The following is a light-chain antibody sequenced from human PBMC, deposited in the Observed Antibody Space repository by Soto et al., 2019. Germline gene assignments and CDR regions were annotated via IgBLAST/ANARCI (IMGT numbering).Light chain of an antibody. Sequence: QSVLTQPPSASGTPGQRVTISCSGSSSNIGSNYVYWYQQLPGTAPKLLIYRNNQRPSEVPDRVSGSKSGTSASLAISGLRSEDEADYYCAAWDDSLSVVAFGGGTKVTVL. CDR3: AAWDDSLSVVA. V-gene: IGLV1-47*01. CDR2: RNN. CDR1: SSNIGSNY. J-gene: IGLJ2*01.